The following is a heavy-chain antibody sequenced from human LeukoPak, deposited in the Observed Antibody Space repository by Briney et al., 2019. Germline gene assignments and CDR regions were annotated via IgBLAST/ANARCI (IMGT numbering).Heavy chain of an antibody. V-gene: IGHV4-38-2*02. Sequence: SETLSLTCTVSGYSISSGYYWGWIRQPPGKGLEWIGSIYHSGSTYYNPSLKSRVTISVDTSKNQFSLKLSSVTAADTAVYYCARVSPSYYYDSSGYSSAFDIWGQGTMVTVSS. CDR3: ARVSPSYYYDSSGYSSAFDI. D-gene: IGHD3-22*01. CDR1: GYSISSGYY. J-gene: IGHJ3*02. CDR2: IYHSGST.